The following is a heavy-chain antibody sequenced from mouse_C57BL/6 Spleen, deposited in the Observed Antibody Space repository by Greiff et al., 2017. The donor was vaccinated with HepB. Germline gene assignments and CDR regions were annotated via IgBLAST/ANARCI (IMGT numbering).Heavy chain of an antibody. V-gene: IGHV1-7*01. Sequence: VQLVESGAELAKPGASVKLSCKASGYTFTSYWMHWVKQRPGQGLEWIGYINPSSGYTKYNQKFKDKATLTADKSSSTAYMQLSSLTYEDSAVYYCASPQLGRYYFDYWGQGTTLTVSS. CDR2: INPSSGYT. J-gene: IGHJ2*01. D-gene: IGHD4-1*02. CDR1: GYTFTSYW. CDR3: ASPQLGRYYFDY.